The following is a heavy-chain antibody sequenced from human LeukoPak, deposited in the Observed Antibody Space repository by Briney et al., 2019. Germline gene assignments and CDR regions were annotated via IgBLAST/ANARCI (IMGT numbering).Heavy chain of an antibody. D-gene: IGHD1-26*01. J-gene: IGHJ6*03. CDR1: GYTFTSYD. CDR2: MNPNSGNT. V-gene: IGHV1-8*01. CDR3: ARAQTWELPLKTFYYYYMDV. Sequence: ASVKVSCKASGYTFTSYDINWVRQATGQGLEWMGWMNPNSGNTGYAQKFQGRVTMTRNTSISTAYMELSSLRSEDTAVYYCARAQTWELPLKTFYYYYMDVWGKGTTVTVSS.